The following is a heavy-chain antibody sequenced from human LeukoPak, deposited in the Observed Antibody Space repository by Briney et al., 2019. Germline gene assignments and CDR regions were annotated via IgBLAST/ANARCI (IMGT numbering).Heavy chain of an antibody. V-gene: IGHV4-59*01. CDR3: TRGGGWLIDI. D-gene: IGHD6-19*01. Sequence: PSETLSLTCTVSGDSISGNYWGWIRQPPGRGLEWIGNIHYTGRTTYNPSLRGRVTMSVDTSKDHFSLNLRSVTAADTAVYFCTRGGGWLIDIWGQGTLITVFS. CDR1: GDSISGNY. J-gene: IGHJ4*02. CDR2: IHYTGRT.